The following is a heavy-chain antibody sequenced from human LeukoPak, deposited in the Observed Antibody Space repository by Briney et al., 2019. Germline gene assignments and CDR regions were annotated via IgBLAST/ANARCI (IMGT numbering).Heavy chain of an antibody. CDR3: ARDSYCSGGSCSPTVDY. J-gene: IGHJ4*02. CDR1: GYTFTSYD. V-gene: IGHV1-8*01. Sequence: ASVKVSCKASGYTFTSYDINWVRQATGQGLEWMGWMNPNSGNTGYAQKFQGRVTMTRDTSISTAYMELSRLRSDDTAMYYCARDSYCSGGSCSPTVDYWGQGTLVTVSS. D-gene: IGHD2-15*01. CDR2: MNPNSGNT.